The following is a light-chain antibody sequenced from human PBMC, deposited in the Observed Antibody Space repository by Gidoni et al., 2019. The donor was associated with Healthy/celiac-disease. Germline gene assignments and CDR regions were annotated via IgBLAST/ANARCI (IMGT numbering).Light chain of an antibody. Sequence: DVVMTQSPLSLPVTLGQPASIPCRSSQSLVHSDGNTYLNWFQQRPGQSPRRLIYKVSNRDTGVPDRFSGSGSGTDFTLKISRVEAEDVGVYYCMQATHSFTFGPGTKVDIK. CDR1: QSLVHSDGNTY. CDR2: KVS. J-gene: IGKJ3*01. V-gene: IGKV2-30*02. CDR3: MQATHSFT.